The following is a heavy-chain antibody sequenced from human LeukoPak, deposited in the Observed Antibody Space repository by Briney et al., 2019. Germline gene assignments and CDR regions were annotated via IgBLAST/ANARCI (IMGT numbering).Heavy chain of an antibody. Sequence: SETLSLTCTVSGGSISSYYWSWIRQPPGKGLEWFGYIYYSGSTNYNPSLKSRVTISVDTSKNQFSLKLSSVTAADTAVYYCARDLDSSSSLGYHGMDVWGQGTTVTVSS. D-gene: IGHD6-6*01. CDR2: IYYSGST. CDR1: GGSISSYY. J-gene: IGHJ6*02. V-gene: IGHV4-59*01. CDR3: ARDLDSSSSLGYHGMDV.